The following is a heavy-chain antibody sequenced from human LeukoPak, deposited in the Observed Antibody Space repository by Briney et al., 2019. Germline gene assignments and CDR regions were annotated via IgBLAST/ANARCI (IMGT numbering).Heavy chain of an antibody. CDR3: ARMYSSLSSYYYYGMDV. V-gene: IGHV1-8*01. CDR1: GYTFTSYD. Sequence: ASVKVSCKASGYTFTSYDINWVRQTPGQGLEWMGWMNPSSGNTGYAQKFQGRVTMTRNTSISTAYMELSSLRSEDTAVYYCARMYSSLSSYYYYGMDVWGQGTTVTVSS. J-gene: IGHJ6*02. D-gene: IGHD6-13*01. CDR2: MNPSSGNT.